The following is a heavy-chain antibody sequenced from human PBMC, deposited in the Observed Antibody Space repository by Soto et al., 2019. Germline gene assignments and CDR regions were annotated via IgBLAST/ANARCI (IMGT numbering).Heavy chain of an antibody. V-gene: IGHV3-30*14. CDR2: ISYDGSDK. CDR1: GFTFSSYA. CDR3: AREPYGVYYYYGMDV. D-gene: IGHD4-17*01. J-gene: IGHJ6*02. Sequence: PGGSLRLSCAASGFTFSSYAMHWVRQAPGKGLEWVALISYDGSDKDYADSVKGRFTISRDNSKNTLYLQMNSLRAEDTAVYYCAREPYGVYYYYGMDVWGQGTTVTVSS.